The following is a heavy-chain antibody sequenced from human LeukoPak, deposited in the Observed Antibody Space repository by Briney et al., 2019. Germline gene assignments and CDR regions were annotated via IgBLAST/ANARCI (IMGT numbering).Heavy chain of an antibody. D-gene: IGHD6-19*01. CDR3: AKDSGYSSGWYLDY. CDR1: GFIFSSYA. V-gene: IGHV3-23*01. J-gene: IGHJ4*02. Sequence: PGGSLRLSCAASGFIFSSYAMNRVRQTPGKGLEWVSGISVSGDNTYYADSVKGRFTISRDNSKNTLYMQMNSLRAEDTSVYYCAKDSGYSSGWYLDYWGQGTLVTVSS. CDR2: ISVSGDNT.